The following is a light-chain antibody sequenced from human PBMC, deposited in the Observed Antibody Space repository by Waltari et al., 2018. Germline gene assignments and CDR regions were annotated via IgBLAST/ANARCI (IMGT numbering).Light chain of an antibody. CDR1: QSISSY. CDR2: AAS. CDR3: QQSYSTLQT. Sequence: DIQMTQSPSSLSASVGDRVTITCRASQSISSYLNWYQQKPGKAPKLLIYAASSLQSGVPSRFSGSGSRADFTLTIGSLQPEDFATYYCQQSYSTLQTFGQGTKLEIK. J-gene: IGKJ2*01. V-gene: IGKV1-39*01.